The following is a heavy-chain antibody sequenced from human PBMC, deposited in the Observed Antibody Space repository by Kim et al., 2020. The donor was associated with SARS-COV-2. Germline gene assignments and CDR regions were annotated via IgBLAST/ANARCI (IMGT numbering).Heavy chain of an antibody. CDR3: ARGGGSGSYYIYDAFDI. V-gene: IGHV3-30*04. D-gene: IGHD3-10*01. J-gene: IGHJ3*02. CDR2: ISYDGSNK. CDR1: GFTFSSYA. Sequence: GGSLRLSCAASGFTFSSYAMHWVRQAPGKGLEWVAVISYDGSNKYYADSVKGRFTISRDNSKNTLYLQMNSLRAEDTAVYYCARGGGSGSYYIYDAFDIWGQGTMVTVSS.